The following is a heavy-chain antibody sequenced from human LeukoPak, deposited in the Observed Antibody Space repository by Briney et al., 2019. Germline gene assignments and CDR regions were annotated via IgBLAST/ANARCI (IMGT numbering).Heavy chain of an antibody. V-gene: IGHV4-31*03. Sequence: PSETLSLTCTVSGDSISSGGYYWSWIRQHPGKGLEWIGYIYHSGRTHYNPSLKSRVTISVDTSKNHFSLKLSSVTAADTAVYYCARPEYSSSSDCVWGRGTLVTVSS. D-gene: IGHD6-6*01. CDR1: GDSISSGGYY. CDR2: IYHSGRT. CDR3: ARPEYSSSSDCV. J-gene: IGHJ4*02.